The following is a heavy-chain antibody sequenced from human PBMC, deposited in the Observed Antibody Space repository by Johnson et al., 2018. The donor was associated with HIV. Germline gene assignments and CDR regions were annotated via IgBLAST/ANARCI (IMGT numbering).Heavy chain of an antibody. CDR2: ISWNSGSI. D-gene: IGHD5-18*01. V-gene: IGHV3-9*01. CDR1: GFTFDDYA. J-gene: IGHJ3*02. CDR3: AKGERGYSNAFDI. Sequence: QLVESGGGLVQPGRSLRLSCVASGFTFDDYAMHWVRQAPGKGLEWVSGISWNSGSIGYADSVKGRFTISRDNSKNTLYLQMNSLRAEDTAVYYCAKGERGYSNAFDIWGQGTMVTVSS.